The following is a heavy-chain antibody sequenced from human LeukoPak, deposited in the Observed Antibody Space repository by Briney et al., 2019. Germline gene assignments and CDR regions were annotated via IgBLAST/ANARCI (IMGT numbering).Heavy chain of an antibody. D-gene: IGHD3-22*01. CDR1: GGTFSSYT. CDR3: ARAHYYDSRYNWFDP. CDR2: IIPILGIA. J-gene: IGHJ5*02. V-gene: IGHV1-69*02. Sequence: SVKVSCKASGGTFSSYTISWVRQVPGQGLEWMGRIIPILGIANYAQKFQGRVTITADKSTSTAYMELSSLRSEDTAVYYCARAHYYDSRYNWFDPWGQGTLVTVSS.